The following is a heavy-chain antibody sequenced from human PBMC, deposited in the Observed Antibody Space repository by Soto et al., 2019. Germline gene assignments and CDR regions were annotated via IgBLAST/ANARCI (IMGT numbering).Heavy chain of an antibody. Sequence: ASVKASCKTSGYTFSNYGITGVRQAPGQPLEWLGWISLYSDGTNYAQKFQGRVSMTTDTSTTTAYMELRSLRSDDTAVYYCARVVPGAEAWFGPWCQGNLIAVSS. CDR1: GYTFSNYG. D-gene: IGHD2-2*01. CDR3: ARVVPGAEAWFGP. CDR2: ISLYSDGT. V-gene: IGHV1-18*01. J-gene: IGHJ5*02.